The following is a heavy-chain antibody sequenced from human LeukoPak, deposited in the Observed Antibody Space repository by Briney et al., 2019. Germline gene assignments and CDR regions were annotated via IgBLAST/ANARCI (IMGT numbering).Heavy chain of an antibody. CDR1: GFTFDDYA. CDR2: ISWNSGSI. Sequence: GGSLRLSCAASGFTFDDYAMHWVRQAPGKGLEWVSGISWNSGSIGYADSVKGRFTISRDNAKNSLYLQMNSLRAEDMALYYCARAREGIAVAGEAFRGYYYMDVWGKGTTVTVSS. J-gene: IGHJ6*03. V-gene: IGHV3-9*03. D-gene: IGHD6-19*01. CDR3: ARAREGIAVAGEAFRGYYYMDV.